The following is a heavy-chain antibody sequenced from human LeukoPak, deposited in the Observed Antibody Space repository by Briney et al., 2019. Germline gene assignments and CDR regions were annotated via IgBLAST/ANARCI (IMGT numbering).Heavy chain of an antibody. J-gene: IGHJ3*02. Sequence: PSETLSLTCIVSGGSISSYYWSWIRQPPGKGLEWIGFVYDSGSTNYNPSLKSRVTISVDTSKNQFSLRLSSVTAADTAVYYCARDAYGRDAFDIWGQGTMVTVSS. CDR3: ARDAYGRDAFDI. V-gene: IGHV4-59*01. CDR1: GGSISSYY. CDR2: VYDSGST. D-gene: IGHD4-17*01.